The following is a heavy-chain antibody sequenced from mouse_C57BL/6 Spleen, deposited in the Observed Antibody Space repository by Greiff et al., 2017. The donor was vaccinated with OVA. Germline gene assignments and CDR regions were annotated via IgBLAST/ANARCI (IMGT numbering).Heavy chain of an antibody. Sequence: EVKLMESGPGLVKPSQSLSLTCSVTGYSITSGYYWNWIRQFPGNKLEWMGYISYDGSNNYNPSLKNRISITRDTSKNQFFLKLNSVTTEDTATYYGARDYYGSSYGFDYWGQGTTLTVSS. J-gene: IGHJ2*01. D-gene: IGHD1-1*01. CDR3: ARDYYGSSYGFDY. CDR2: ISYDGSN. V-gene: IGHV3-6*01. CDR1: GYSITSGYY.